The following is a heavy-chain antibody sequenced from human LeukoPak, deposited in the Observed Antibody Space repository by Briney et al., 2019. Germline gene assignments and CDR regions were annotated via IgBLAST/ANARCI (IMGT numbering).Heavy chain of an antibody. Sequence: GGSRRLSCAASGFTVSTNDMSWVRQAPGKGLEWVSVLYSGGNAYYAYSVKGGFTLSRDNINNMLFLQMDNLRAEDTAVYYCARDRYSRRGTGFDIWGQGTTVIVSS. CDR1: GFTVSTND. J-gene: IGHJ3*02. CDR3: ARDRYSRRGTGFDI. V-gene: IGHV3-66*01. D-gene: IGHD2-21*01. CDR2: LYSGGNA.